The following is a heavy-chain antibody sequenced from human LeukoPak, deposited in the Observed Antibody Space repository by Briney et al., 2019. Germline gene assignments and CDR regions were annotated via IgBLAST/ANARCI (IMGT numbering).Heavy chain of an antibody. CDR2: ISGSGGST. Sequence: GGSLRLSCAASGFTFSSYAMSWVRQAPGKGLEWVSAISGSGGSTYYADSVKGRFTISRDNSKNTLYLQMNSLRAEGTAVYYCAKGLSYDSSGYYSHGFDYWGQGTLVTVSS. CDR3: AKGLSYDSSGYYSHGFDY. D-gene: IGHD3-22*01. J-gene: IGHJ4*02. V-gene: IGHV3-23*01. CDR1: GFTFSSYA.